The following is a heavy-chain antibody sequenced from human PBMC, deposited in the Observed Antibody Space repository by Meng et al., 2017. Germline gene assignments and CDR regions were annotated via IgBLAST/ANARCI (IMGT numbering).Heavy chain of an antibody. J-gene: IGHJ6*02. D-gene: IGHD3-3*01. CDR3: AGDWGAHEISGVVINQGIDV. CDR2: IYYSGST. V-gene: IGHV4-61*01. Sequence: SETLSLTCTVSGGSVSSGSYYWSWIRQPPGKGLEWIGYIYYSGSTNHNPSLKSRVTISVDTSKNQFSLKLISVTATDTAVYYCAGDWGAHEISGVVINQGIDVWGQGTTVTVSS. CDR1: GGSVSSGSYY.